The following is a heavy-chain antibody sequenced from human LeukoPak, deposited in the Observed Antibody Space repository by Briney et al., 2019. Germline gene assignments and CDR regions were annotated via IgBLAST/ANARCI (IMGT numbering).Heavy chain of an antibody. J-gene: IGHJ6*02. CDR1: GLTFSDHY. D-gene: IGHD4-23*01. V-gene: IGHV3-11*06. CDR2: ISSSSSHT. CDR3: AREWTSTVVTSRGMDV. Sequence: KPGGSLRLSCVASGLTFSDHYMSWIRQAPGKGLEWVSYISSSSSHTNYADSVKGRFTISRDNSKNTLYLQMNSLRAEDTAVYYCAREWTSTVVTSRGMDVWGQGTTVTVSS.